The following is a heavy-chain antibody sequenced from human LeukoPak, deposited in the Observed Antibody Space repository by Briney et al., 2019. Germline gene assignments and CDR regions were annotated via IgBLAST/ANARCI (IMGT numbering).Heavy chain of an antibody. CDR2: MYYSGST. CDR3: AADRSGYALDY. D-gene: IGHD5-12*01. V-gene: IGHV4-39*01. Sequence: PSETLSLTCTVSGGSISGSSYYWGWIRQPPGKGLEWIGSMYYSGSTYYNSSLKSRVTISVDTSKNQFSLKLSSVTAADTAVYYCAADRSGYALDYWGQGTLVTVSS. J-gene: IGHJ4*02. CDR1: GGSISGSSYY.